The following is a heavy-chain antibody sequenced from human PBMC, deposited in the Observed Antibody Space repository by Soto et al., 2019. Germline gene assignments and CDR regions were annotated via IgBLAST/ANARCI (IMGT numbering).Heavy chain of an antibody. J-gene: IGHJ2*01. CDR2: ISGSGDST. CDR3: ARRERGWYFDL. V-gene: IGHV3-23*01. CDR1: GFTFSSYA. Sequence: EVQLLESGGGLVQPGGSLRLSCVASGFTFSSYAMNWVRQAPGKGLEWVSVISGSGDSTYYADSVKGRFTISRDNSKNTLYLHMNSLRAEDTAVYYCARRERGWYFDLWGRGTLITVSS.